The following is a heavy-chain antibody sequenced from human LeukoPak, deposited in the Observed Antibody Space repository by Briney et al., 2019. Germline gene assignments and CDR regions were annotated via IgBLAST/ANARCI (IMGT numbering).Heavy chain of an antibody. CDR3: ARGDYPLYYFDY. J-gene: IGHJ4*02. V-gene: IGHV4-39*05. D-gene: IGHD4-17*01. CDR1: GGSISSSSYY. Sequence: PSETPSLTCTVSGGSISSSSYYWGWIRQPPGKGLEWIGSIYYSGSTYYNPSLKSRVTISVDTSKNQFSLKLSSVTAADTAVYYYARGDYPLYYFDYWGQGTLVTVSS. CDR2: IYYSGST.